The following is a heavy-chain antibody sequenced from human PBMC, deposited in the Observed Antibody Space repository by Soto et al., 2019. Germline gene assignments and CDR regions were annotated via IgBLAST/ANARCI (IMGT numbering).Heavy chain of an antibody. CDR3: ARAAVVVPAANYYYGMDV. Sequence: SQTLSLTCAISGDSVSSNSAAWNWIRQSPSRGLEWLGRTYYRSKWYNDYAVSVKCRITINPDTSKNQFSLQLNSVTPEDTAVYYCARAAVVVPAANYYYGMDVWGQGTTVTVSS. D-gene: IGHD2-2*01. CDR2: TYYRSKWYN. CDR1: GDSVSSNSAA. J-gene: IGHJ6*02. V-gene: IGHV6-1*01.